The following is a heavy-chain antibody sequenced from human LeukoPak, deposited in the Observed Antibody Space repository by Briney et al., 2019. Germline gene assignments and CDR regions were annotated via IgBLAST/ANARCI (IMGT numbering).Heavy chain of an antibody. V-gene: IGHV4-38-2*02. Sequence: KSSETLSLTCTVSGYSISSGYYWGWIRQPPGKGLEWIGSIYHSGSTYYNPSLKSRVTISVDTSKNQFSLKLSSVTAADTAVYYCARIAAAGTFYYYYYMDVWGKGTTVTVSS. CDR3: ARIAAAGTFYYYYYMDV. J-gene: IGHJ6*03. CDR1: GYSISSGYY. CDR2: IYHSGST. D-gene: IGHD6-13*01.